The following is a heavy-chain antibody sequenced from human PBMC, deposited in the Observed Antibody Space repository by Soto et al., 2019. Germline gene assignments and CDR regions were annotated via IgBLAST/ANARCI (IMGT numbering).Heavy chain of an antibody. D-gene: IGHD3-16*01. V-gene: IGHV3-30-3*01. Sequence: QVQLVESGGGVVQPGRSLRLSCAASGFTFSSYAMHWVRQAPGKGLEWVAVISYDGSNKYYADSVKGRFTISRDNSKNTLYLQMNSLTAEDTAGYYCSILYEGYYFDYRVQRTLVTVCS. CDR1: GFTFSSYA. CDR3: SILYEGYYFDY. CDR2: ISYDGSNK. J-gene: IGHJ4*02.